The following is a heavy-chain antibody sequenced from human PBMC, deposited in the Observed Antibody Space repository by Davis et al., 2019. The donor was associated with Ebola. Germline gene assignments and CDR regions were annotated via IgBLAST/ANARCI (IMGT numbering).Heavy chain of an antibody. CDR1: GFTFSDYY. Sequence: GESLKISCAASGFTFSDYYMSWIRQAPGKGLEWVSYISSSGSTIYYADSVKGRFTISRENAKNSLYLQMNSLRAEDTAVYYCARVGVSSGLEYWGQGTLVTVSS. V-gene: IGHV3-11*01. D-gene: IGHD3-22*01. J-gene: IGHJ4*02. CDR2: ISSSGSTI. CDR3: ARVGVSSGLEY.